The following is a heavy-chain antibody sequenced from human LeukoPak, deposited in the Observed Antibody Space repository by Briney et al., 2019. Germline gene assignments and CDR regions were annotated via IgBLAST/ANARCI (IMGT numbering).Heavy chain of an antibody. D-gene: IGHD3-22*01. J-gene: IGHJ4*02. Sequence: PGGSVRLSCAASGFTFSSYAMSWVRQAPGKGLKWVLAISGSGGSTYYADSVKGRFTISRDNSKNTLYLQMNSLRAEDTAVYYCAKAPTYDSSGYFDYWGQGTLVTVSS. CDR2: ISGSGGST. CDR1: GFTFSSYA. V-gene: IGHV3-23*01. CDR3: AKAPTYDSSGYFDY.